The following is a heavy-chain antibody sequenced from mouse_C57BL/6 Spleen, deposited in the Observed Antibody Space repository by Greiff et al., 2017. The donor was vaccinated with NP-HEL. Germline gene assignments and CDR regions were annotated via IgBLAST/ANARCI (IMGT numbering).Heavy chain of an antibody. CDR1: GYTFTSYW. CDR2: IDPSDSYT. CDR3: ARFPDKMNAMDD. Sequence: QVQLQQPGAELVKPGASVKLSCKASGYTFTSYWMQWVKQRPGQGLEWIGEIDPSDSYTNYNQKFKGKATLTVDTSSSTAYMQRSSLTSEDSAVYYCARFPDKMNAMDDWGQGTSVTVTS. J-gene: IGHJ4*01. V-gene: IGHV1-50*01.